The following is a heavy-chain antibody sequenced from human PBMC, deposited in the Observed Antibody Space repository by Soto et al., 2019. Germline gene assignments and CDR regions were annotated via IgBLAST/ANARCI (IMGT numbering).Heavy chain of an antibody. D-gene: IGHD6-13*01. J-gene: IGHJ5*02. Sequence: EASVKVSCKASGYTFTSYAMHGVRQAPGQRLEWMGWINAGNGNTKYSQKFQGRVTITRDTSASTAYMELSSLRSEDTAVYYCARGRYSSSWYGDWGNLFDPFGQATLLTVCS. V-gene: IGHV1-3*01. CDR3: ARGRYSSSWYGDWGNLFDP. CDR2: INAGNGNT. CDR1: GYTFTSYA.